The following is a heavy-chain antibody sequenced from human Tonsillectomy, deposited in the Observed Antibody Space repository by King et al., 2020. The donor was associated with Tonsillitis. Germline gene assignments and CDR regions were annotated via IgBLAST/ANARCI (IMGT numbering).Heavy chain of an antibody. D-gene: IGHD3-3*01. V-gene: IGHV3-49*04. CDR2: ISSKAYGGTT. CDR3: TRVPRWSTLYAFDL. J-gene: IGHJ3*01. CDR1: VFTFGDYA. Sequence: VQLVESGGGLVQPGRSLRLSFTASVFTFGDYAMSWVRQAPGMWLEWVGFISSKAYGGTTGYAASVKGRFTISRDDSKSIAYLQMNSLKTEDTAVFYCTRVPRWSTLYAFDLWGQGTMVTVSS.